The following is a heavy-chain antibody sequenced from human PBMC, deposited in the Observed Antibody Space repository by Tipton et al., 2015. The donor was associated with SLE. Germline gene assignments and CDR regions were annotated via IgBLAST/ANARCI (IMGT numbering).Heavy chain of an antibody. Sequence: LRLSCTVSGGSISSDGNYWNWIRQHPGKGLEWIGSIFQTGSTYYNPSLKSRVTMSVDTSKNQFSLKLNSVTAADTATYFCARDRVRGVIHYWGQGTLVTVSS. CDR2: IFQTGST. CDR3: ARDRVRGVIHY. D-gene: IGHD3-10*01. CDR1: GGSISSDGNY. V-gene: IGHV4-31*02. J-gene: IGHJ4*02.